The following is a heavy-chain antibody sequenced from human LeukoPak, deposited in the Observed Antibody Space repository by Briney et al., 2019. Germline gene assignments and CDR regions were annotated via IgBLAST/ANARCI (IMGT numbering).Heavy chain of an antibody. CDR2: INPNSGGT. D-gene: IGHD4-23*01. CDR3: ARDFTVVTAFDY. CDR1: GYTFTGHY. J-gene: IGHJ4*02. V-gene: IGHV1-2*02. Sequence: ASVKVSCKASGYTFTGHYTHWVRQAPGQGLEWMGRINPNSGGTKSAENFQGKVTMTRDTSISTAYMELSSLRSDDTAVYYCARDFTVVTAFDYWGQGTLVTVSS.